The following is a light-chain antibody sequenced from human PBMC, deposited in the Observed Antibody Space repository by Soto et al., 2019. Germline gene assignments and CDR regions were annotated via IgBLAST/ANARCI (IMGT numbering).Light chain of an antibody. Sequence: DIQMTQAPSSLPASVGDRVTITCRASQNIATYLNWYQQRPGKAPNLLISAASTLQSGVPSRFSSSGPWTDFTLTITNLQPEDFAKYYCQQSYNTPRTFGQGTKVEIK. J-gene: IGKJ1*01. CDR1: QNIATY. CDR3: QQSYNTPRT. V-gene: IGKV1-39*01. CDR2: AAS.